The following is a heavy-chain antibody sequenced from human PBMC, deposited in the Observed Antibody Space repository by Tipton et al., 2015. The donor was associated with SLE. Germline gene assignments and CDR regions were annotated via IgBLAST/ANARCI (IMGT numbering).Heavy chain of an antibody. J-gene: IGHJ5*02. CDR2: INHSGST. D-gene: IGHD5-12*01. Sequence: TLSLTCTVYGGSFSGYYWSWIRQPPGKGLEWIGEINHSGSTNYNPSLKSRVTTSLDTSKNQFSLNLNSVTAADTAMYYCARGGSGYDSWGQGTLVTVSS. CDR3: ARGGSGYDS. V-gene: IGHV4-34*01. CDR1: GGSFSGYY.